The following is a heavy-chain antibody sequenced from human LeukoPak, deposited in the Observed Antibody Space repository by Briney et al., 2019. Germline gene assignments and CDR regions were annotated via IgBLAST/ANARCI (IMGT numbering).Heavy chain of an antibody. CDR3: ARVYGTMVRGVITVPDARGYGMDV. CDR1: GGTFSSYA. V-gene: IGHV1-69*04. D-gene: IGHD3-10*01. Sequence: GASVKVSCKASGGTFSSYAISWVRQAPGQGLEWMGRIIPILGIANYAQKFQGRVTMTRDTSTSTVYMELSSLRSEDTAVYYCARVYGTMVRGVITVPDARGYGMDVWGQGTTVTVSS. CDR2: IIPILGIA. J-gene: IGHJ6*02.